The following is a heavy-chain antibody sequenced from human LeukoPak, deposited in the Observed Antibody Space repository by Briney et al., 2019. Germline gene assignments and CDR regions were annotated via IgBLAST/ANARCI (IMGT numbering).Heavy chain of an antibody. D-gene: IGHD2-15*01. J-gene: IGHJ6*03. CDR1: GGSISSYY. V-gene: IGHV4-4*07. Sequence: SETSFITCTVSGGSISSYYWSWIRQPAGKGLEWIGRIYTSGSTNYNPSLKSRVTISAEKSKYQFSQKLSSVTDADTAVYYCARALRYCSGGSCYSGYSYYYYMDVWGKGTTVTVSS. CDR3: ARALRYCSGGSCYSGYSYYYYMDV. CDR2: IYTSGST.